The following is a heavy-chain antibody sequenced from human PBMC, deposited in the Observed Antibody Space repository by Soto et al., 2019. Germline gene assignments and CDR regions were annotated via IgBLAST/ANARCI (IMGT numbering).Heavy chain of an antibody. D-gene: IGHD2-21*01. CDR2: IYYSGST. CDR3: ARAGAYCGGDCYDY. Sequence: QVQLQESGPGLVKPSETLSLTCTVSGGSISSYYWSWIRQPPGKGLEWIGYIYYSGSTNYNPSLNLGLTNSVDTSKNQFSLKLSSVTAADTAVYYCARAGAYCGGDCYDYWGQGTLVTVSS. CDR1: GGSISSYY. J-gene: IGHJ4*02. V-gene: IGHV4-59*01.